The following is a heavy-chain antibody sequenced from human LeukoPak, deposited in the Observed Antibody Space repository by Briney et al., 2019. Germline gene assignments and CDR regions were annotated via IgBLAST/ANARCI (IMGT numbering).Heavy chain of an antibody. J-gene: IGHJ4*02. CDR3: TRQRLSPNYFDSSGYDY. Sequence: GGSLRLSCAASGFTFSGSAMHWVRQASGKGLEWVGRIRSKANSYATAYVASVKGRFTISRDDSKNTAYLQMNSLKTEDTAVYYCTRQRLSPNYFDSSGYDYWGQGTLVTVSS. D-gene: IGHD3-22*01. V-gene: IGHV3-73*01. CDR2: IRSKANSYAT. CDR1: GFTFSGSA.